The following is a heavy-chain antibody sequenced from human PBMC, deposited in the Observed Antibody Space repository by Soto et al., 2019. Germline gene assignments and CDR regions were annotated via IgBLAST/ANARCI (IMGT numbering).Heavy chain of an antibody. V-gene: IGHV4-4*07. D-gene: IGHD2-2*01. CDR2: IYTSGST. J-gene: IGHJ5*02. CDR3: ARARLNCSSTSCYFVGFDH. Sequence: XETLCLTCTVSGVSISSYYWSWIRQPAGKGLEWIGRIYTSGSTNYNPSLKSRVTMSVDTSKNQFSLKLSSVTAADTAVYYCARARLNCSSTSCYFVGFDHWGQGALVTVSS. CDR1: GVSISSYY.